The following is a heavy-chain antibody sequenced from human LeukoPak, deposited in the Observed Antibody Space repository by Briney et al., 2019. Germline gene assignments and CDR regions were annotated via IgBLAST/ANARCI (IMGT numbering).Heavy chain of an antibody. CDR3: ARSLRWSTRCIYFDY. D-gene: IGHD2-8*01. CDR1: GFTVSSNY. Sequence: GGSLRLSCAASGFTVSSNYMSWVRQAPGKGLEWVSVIYSGGSTYYADSVKGRFTISRHNSKNTLYLQMNSLRAEDTAVYYCARSLRWSTRCIYFDYWGQGTLVTVSS. J-gene: IGHJ4*02. CDR2: IYSGGST. V-gene: IGHV3-53*04.